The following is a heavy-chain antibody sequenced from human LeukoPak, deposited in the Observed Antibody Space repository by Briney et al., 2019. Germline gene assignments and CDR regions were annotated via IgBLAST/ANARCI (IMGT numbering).Heavy chain of an antibody. CDR2: IYYSGST. V-gene: IGHV4-39*07. Sequence: SETLSLTCTVSGGSISSSSYYWGWIRQPPGKGLEWIGSIYYSGSTYYNPSLKSRVTISVDTSKNQFSLKLSSVTAADTAVYYCARVGGSYYDILTGYYKGSWFDPWAREPWSPSPQ. CDR3: ARVGGSYYDILTGYYKGSWFDP. J-gene: IGHJ5*02. D-gene: IGHD3-9*01. CDR1: GGSISSSSYY.